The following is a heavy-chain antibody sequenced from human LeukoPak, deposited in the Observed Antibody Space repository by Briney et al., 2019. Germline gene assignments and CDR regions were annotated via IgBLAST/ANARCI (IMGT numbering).Heavy chain of an antibody. J-gene: IGHJ4*02. V-gene: IGHV3-48*02. CDR2: ISSSSSTI. CDR1: GFTFSNFW. CDR3: ARTYYYDSSGTTPFDY. D-gene: IGHD3-22*01. Sequence: QPGGSLRLSCAASGFTFSNFWMHWVRQAPGKGLEWVSYISSSSSTIYYADSVKGRLTISRDNAKNSLYLQMNSLRDEDTAVYYCARTYYYDSSGTTPFDYWGQGTLVTVSS.